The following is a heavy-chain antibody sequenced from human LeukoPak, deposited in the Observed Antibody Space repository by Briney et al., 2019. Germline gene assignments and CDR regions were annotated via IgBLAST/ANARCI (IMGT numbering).Heavy chain of an antibody. J-gene: IGHJ3*02. V-gene: IGHV1-2*02. CDR2: INPNSGGT. D-gene: IGHD1-26*01. Sequence: ASVKVSCEASGYTFSDYYIHWVRQAPGQGLEWMGWINPNSGGTNYAQKFQGRVTMTRDTSISTAYMELSRLRSDDTAVYYCARYSGSSFAFDIWGQGTMVTVSS. CDR1: GYTFSDYY. CDR3: ARYSGSSFAFDI.